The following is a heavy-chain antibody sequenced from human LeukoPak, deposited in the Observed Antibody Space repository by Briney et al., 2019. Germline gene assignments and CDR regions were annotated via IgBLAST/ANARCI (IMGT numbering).Heavy chain of an antibody. D-gene: IGHD1-26*01. CDR1: GGSFSGYY. CDR2: IYYSGST. Sequence: SETLSLTCAVYGGSFSGYYWSWIRQPPGKGLEWIGYIYYSGSTKYNPSLKGRVTISIDTSKNQFSLKLSSMTAADTAMYYCAGVVGGSYSMDVWGQGTTVTVSS. J-gene: IGHJ6*03. CDR3: AGVVGGSYSMDV. V-gene: IGHV4-59*01.